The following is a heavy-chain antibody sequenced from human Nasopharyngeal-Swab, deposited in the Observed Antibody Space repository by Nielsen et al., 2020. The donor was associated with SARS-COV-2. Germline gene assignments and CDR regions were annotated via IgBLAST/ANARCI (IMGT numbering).Heavy chain of an antibody. CDR3: ARRETIVGSFDY. J-gene: IGHJ4*02. CDR2: IYYSGST. CDR1: GGSISSYY. V-gene: IGHV4-59*08. D-gene: IGHD1-26*01. Sequence: GSLRLSCTVSGGSISSYYWTWIRQSPGKGLEWIGYIYYSGSTDYNPSLKGRVTISVDTSKNQFSLKLNSVTAADPAVYYCARRETIVGSFDYWGQGTLVTVSS.